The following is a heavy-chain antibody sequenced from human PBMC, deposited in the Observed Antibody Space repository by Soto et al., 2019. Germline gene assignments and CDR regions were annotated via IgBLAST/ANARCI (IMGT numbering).Heavy chain of an antibody. CDR1: GYTFTSYG. D-gene: IGHD1-26*01. CDR2: ISAYNGNT. V-gene: IGHV1-18*01. Sequence: QVQLVQSGAEVKKPGASVKVSCKASGYTFTSYGISWVRQAPGQGLEWVGWISAYNGNTNYAQKLQGRVTMTTDTTTTTACMDLRSLRSDGTAVYSCARVGGSFDYWGQGTLVTVSS. CDR3: ARVGGSFDY. J-gene: IGHJ4*02.